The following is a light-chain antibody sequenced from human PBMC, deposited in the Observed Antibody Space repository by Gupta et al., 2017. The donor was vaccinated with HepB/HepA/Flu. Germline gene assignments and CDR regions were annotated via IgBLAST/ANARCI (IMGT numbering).Light chain of an antibody. Sequence: EIVLTQSPGTLSLSPGESVTLSCRAGQSVSSSYFAWYQQKPGQAPRLLMYDASIRATGFPDRFSGSGSGTDFTLTISRLQPEDSAVYYCQQYGCSPWTFGQGTKVEIK. V-gene: IGKV3-20*01. CDR1: QSVSSSY. CDR2: DAS. CDR3: QQYGCSPWT. J-gene: IGKJ1*01.